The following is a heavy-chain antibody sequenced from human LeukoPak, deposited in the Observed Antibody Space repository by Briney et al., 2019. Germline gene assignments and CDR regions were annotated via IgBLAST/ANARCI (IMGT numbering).Heavy chain of an antibody. D-gene: IGHD2-15*01. V-gene: IGHV1-2*02. Sequence: ASVKVSCKASGYTFTGYAIHWVRQAPGQGLEWMGWINPEKRDTGYAHKFQGRVTMTSDTSISTAYMELSSLRSDDTAVYYCAKKVRGPSHPLDFWGQGTLITVSS. CDR2: INPEKRDT. CDR3: AKKVRGPSHPLDF. J-gene: IGHJ4*02. CDR1: GYTFTGYA.